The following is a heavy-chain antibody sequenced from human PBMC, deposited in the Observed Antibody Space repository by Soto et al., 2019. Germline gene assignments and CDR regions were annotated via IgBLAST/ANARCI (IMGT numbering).Heavy chain of an antibody. D-gene: IGHD3-10*01. CDR1: GFTFSSYE. CDR2: ISSSGSTI. J-gene: IGHJ4*02. CDR3: ARGGAELLWFGELTNFDY. Sequence: EVQLVESGGGLVQPGGSLRLSCAASGFTFSSYEMNWVRQAPGKGLEWGSYISSSGSTIYYADSVKGRFTISRDNAKNSLYLQMNSLRAEDTAVYYCARGGAELLWFGELTNFDYWGQGTLVTVSS. V-gene: IGHV3-48*03.